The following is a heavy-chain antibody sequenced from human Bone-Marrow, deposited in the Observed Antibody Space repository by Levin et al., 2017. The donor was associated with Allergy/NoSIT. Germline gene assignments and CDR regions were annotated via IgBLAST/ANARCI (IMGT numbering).Heavy chain of an antibody. Sequence: GESLKISCKASGYIFTAYYMHWVRQAPGQGLEWMGRINPNSGGTDYAQKFQDRVTMTRDTSISTAYMELSRLRSDDTAVYYCARIYHGSGTYDYYYMDGWGKGTTVIVSS. D-gene: IGHD3-10*01. V-gene: IGHV1-2*06. CDR3: ARIYHGSGTYDYYYMDG. CDR2: INPNSGGT. J-gene: IGHJ6*03. CDR1: GYIFTAYY.